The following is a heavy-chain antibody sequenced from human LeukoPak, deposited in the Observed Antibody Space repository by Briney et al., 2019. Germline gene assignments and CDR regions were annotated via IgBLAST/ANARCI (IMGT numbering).Heavy chain of an antibody. CDR3: ARSLLWPTGTSDI. J-gene: IGHJ3*02. CDR2: INHSGST. D-gene: IGHD2-8*02. CDR1: GGSLSGYY. V-gene: IGHV4-34*01. Sequence: PSETLSLTCDVYGGSLSGYYWIWIRQPPGKGPEWIGEINHSGSTTYNPSLKGRVTFSVDTSKNQLSLKLNSLTAADTAVYFCARSLLWPTGTSDIWGQGTMVAVSS.